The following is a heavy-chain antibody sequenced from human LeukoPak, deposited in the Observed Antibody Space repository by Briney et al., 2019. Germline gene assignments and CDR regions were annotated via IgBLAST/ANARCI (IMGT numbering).Heavy chain of an antibody. CDR1: GFTFSRQA. CDR3: VKADTAMDRPFDY. J-gene: IGHJ4*02. V-gene: IGHV3-30*02. D-gene: IGHD5-18*01. CDR2: IRYDGSNK. Sequence: GGSLRLSCVASGFTFSRQAMHWVRQAPGKGLEWVAFIRYDGSNKYDADSVKGRFTISRDNSKNTLYLQMNSLRLEDTAVYYCVKADTAMDRPFDYWGQGTLVTVSS.